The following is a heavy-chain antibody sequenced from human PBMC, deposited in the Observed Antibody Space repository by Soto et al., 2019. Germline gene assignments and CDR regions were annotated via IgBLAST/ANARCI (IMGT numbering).Heavy chain of an antibody. CDR3: ARHGYTYSPAY. CDR1: GYSFTGYW. CDR2: IDPSESNT. D-gene: IGHD5-18*01. Sequence: PGESLKISCKGSGYSFTGYWISWVRQMPGKGLEWMGRIDPSESNTNYSPSFQGHVTMSADKSITTAYLQWSSLKASDTAIYYCARHGYTYSPAYWGQGTLVTVSS. J-gene: IGHJ4*02. V-gene: IGHV5-10-1*01.